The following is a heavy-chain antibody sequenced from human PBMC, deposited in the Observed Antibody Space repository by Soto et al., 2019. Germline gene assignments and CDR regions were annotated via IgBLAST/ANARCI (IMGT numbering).Heavy chain of an antibody. D-gene: IGHD3-22*01. CDR1: GYPFTNFY. CDR3: ARADYYGSSGYHLDY. CDR2: INPSGGST. J-gene: IGHJ4*02. Sequence: QVQVAQSGAEVKRPGASVKVSCWASGYPFTNFYIHWVRQAPGKGLEWMGIINPSGGSTAYAQKLLGRVTMTRDTSTSTVYMEVSSLRSEDTAVYYCARADYYGSSGYHLDYWGQGTLVTVSS. V-gene: IGHV1-46*04.